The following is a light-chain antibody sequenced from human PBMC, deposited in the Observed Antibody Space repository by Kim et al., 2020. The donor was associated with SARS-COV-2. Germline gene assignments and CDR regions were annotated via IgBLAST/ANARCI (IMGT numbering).Light chain of an antibody. CDR1: RAIDNY. CDR2: RAS. V-gene: IGKV1-27*01. CDR3: QKYESGPYT. J-gene: IGKJ2*01. Sequence: GDRVTITCRSSRAIDNYLAWYQQKPGKVPKLLIFRASTLESGVPSRFSGSGSETEFTLTISSLQPEDVATYYCQKYESGPYTFGPGTKLEI.